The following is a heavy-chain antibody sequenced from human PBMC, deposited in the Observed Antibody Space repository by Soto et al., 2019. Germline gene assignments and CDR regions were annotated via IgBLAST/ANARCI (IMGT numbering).Heavy chain of an antibody. CDR3: ARGGPYSSGWRGRWFDP. D-gene: IGHD6-19*01. CDR2: MNPNSGNT. V-gene: IGHV1-8*01. CDR1: GYTFTSYD. Sequence: ASVKVSCKASGYTFTSYDINWVRQATGQGLEWMGWMNPNSGNTGYAQKFQGRVTMTRNTSISTAYMELSSLRSEDTAVYYCARGGPYSSGWRGRWFDPWGQGTLVTVSS. J-gene: IGHJ5*02.